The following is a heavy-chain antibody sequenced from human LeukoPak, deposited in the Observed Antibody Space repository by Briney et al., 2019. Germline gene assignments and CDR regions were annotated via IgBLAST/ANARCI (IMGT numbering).Heavy chain of an antibody. D-gene: IGHD3-3*01. J-gene: IGHJ6*02. V-gene: IGHV1-18*01. CDR3: AREDPSFSYGMDV. Sequence: ASVKVSCKASGYTFTSYGISWVRQAPGQGLEWMGWISAYNGNTNYAQKLQGRVTVTTDTSTSTAYMELRSLRSDDTAVYYCAREDPSFSYGMDVWGQGTTVTVSS. CDR2: ISAYNGNT. CDR1: GYTFTSYG.